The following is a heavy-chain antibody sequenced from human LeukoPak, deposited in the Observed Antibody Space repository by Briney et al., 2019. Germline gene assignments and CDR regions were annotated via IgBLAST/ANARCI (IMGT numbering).Heavy chain of an antibody. Sequence: ASVKVSCKASGYTFTSYYMHWVRQAPGQGLEWMGIINPSGGSTSYAQKFQGGVTMTRDTSTSTVYMELSSLRSEDTAVYYCARGLAGDGYNTVPFDYWGQGTLVTVSS. D-gene: IGHD5-24*01. J-gene: IGHJ4*02. CDR3: ARGLAGDGYNTVPFDY. CDR1: GYTFTSYY. CDR2: INPSGGST. V-gene: IGHV1-46*01.